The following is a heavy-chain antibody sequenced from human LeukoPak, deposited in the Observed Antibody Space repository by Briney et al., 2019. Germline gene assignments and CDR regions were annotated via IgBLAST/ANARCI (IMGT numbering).Heavy chain of an antibody. V-gene: IGHV3-53*01. CDR3: ARPAGEYSHPYDY. J-gene: IGHJ4*02. CDR1: GFTVSINS. CDR2: IYSGGNT. Sequence: GGSLRLSYTVSGFTVSINSMSWVRQAPGKGLEWVSFIYSGGNTHYSDSVKGRFTISRDNSKNTLYLQMNSLRAEDTAVYYCARPAGEYSHPYDYWGQGTLVTVSS. D-gene: IGHD4-17*01.